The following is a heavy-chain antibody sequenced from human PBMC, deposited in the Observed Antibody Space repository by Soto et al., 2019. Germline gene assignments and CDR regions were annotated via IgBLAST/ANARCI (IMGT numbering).Heavy chain of an antibody. J-gene: IGHJ4*02. Sequence: QVQLVESGGGVVQPGRSLRLSCAASGFTFSSYAMHWVRQAPGKGLEWVAVISYDGSNKYYADSVKGRFTISRDNSKNTLYLQMNGLRAEDTAVYYCARFSESREYSSSSGQGYWGQGTLVTVSS. CDR2: ISYDGSNK. CDR3: ARFSESREYSSSSGQGY. CDR1: GFTFSSYA. V-gene: IGHV3-30-3*01. D-gene: IGHD6-6*01.